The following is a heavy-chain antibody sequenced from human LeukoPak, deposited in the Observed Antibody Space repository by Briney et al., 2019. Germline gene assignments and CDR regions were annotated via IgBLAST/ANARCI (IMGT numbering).Heavy chain of an antibody. CDR1: GYTFTGYY. Sequence: ASVKVSCKASGYTFTGYYIHWVRQAPGHGLEWVGWLNPDSGGTNYAQKFQGRVTMTRDTSFSTAYMELNRLTSDDTAMYYCARDPLHIAVSAYLDIWGRGTLVTVSS. CDR3: ARDPLHIAVSAYLDI. D-gene: IGHD6-19*01. J-gene: IGHJ2*01. CDR2: LNPDSGGT. V-gene: IGHV1-2*02.